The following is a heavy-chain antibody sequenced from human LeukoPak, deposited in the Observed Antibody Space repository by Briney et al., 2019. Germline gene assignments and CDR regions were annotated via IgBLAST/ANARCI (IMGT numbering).Heavy chain of an antibody. J-gene: IGHJ4*02. CDR1: GGSISSGDYY. CDR2: IYYSGST. Sequence: SQTLSLTCTVSGGSISSGDYYWSWIRQPPGTGLEWIGYIYYSGSTYYNPSLKSRVTISVDTSKNQFSLKLSSVTAADTAVYYCAREGAVMHYYGSGSYYIGGPFDYWGQGTLVTVSS. D-gene: IGHD3-10*01. CDR3: AREGAVMHYYGSGSYYIGGPFDY. V-gene: IGHV4-30-4*08.